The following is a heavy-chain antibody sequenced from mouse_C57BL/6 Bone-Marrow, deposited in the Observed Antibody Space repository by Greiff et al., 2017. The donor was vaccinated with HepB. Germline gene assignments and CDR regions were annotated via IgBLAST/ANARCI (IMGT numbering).Heavy chain of an antibody. Sequence: VQRVESGPELVKPGASVKISCKASGYAFSSSWMNWVKQRPGKGLEWIGRIYPGDGDTNNNGKFKGKATLTADKSSSTAYMQLSSLTSEDSAVYFCAVYGNYDYWGQGTTLTVSS. J-gene: IGHJ2*01. CDR2: IYPGDGDT. D-gene: IGHD2-1*01. CDR3: AVYGNYDY. V-gene: IGHV1-82*01. CDR1: GYAFSSSW.